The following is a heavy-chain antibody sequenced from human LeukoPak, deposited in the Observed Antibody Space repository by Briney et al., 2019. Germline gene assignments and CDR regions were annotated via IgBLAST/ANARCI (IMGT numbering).Heavy chain of an antibody. Sequence: SETLSLTCTVSGGSISSSSYYWSWIRQPPGKGLEWIGYIYYSGSTNYDPSLKSRVTISVDTSKNQFSLKLSSVTAADTAVYYCARVLYDSSGYYAGTFDYWGQGTLVTVSS. J-gene: IGHJ4*02. V-gene: IGHV4-61*01. CDR3: ARVLYDSSGYYAGTFDY. CDR2: IYYSGST. CDR1: GGSISSSSYY. D-gene: IGHD3-22*01.